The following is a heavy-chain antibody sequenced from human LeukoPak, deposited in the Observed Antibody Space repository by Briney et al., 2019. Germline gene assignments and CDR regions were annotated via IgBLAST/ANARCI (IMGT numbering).Heavy chain of an antibody. CDR2: IYDSGST. D-gene: IGHD6-19*01. Sequence: NTSETLSLTCTVSGGFIRSSYYYWGWIRQPPGKGLEWIGSIYDSGSTYYNPSLKSRVTISVDTSKNQFSLKLSSVTAADTAVYYCARDFVVAGNNWFDPWGQGTLVTVSS. CDR1: GGFIRSSYYY. V-gene: IGHV4-39*07. J-gene: IGHJ5*02. CDR3: ARDFVVAGNNWFDP.